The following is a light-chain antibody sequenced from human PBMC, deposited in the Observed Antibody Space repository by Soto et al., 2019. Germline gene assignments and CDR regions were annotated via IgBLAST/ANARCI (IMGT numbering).Light chain of an antibody. CDR1: SSDVGGYNS. J-gene: IGLJ2*01. CDR3: SSYAGGNKGVV. CDR2: EVS. Sequence: QSALTQPPSASGSPGQSVTISCTGTSSDVGGYNSVSWCQQYPGKAPKLMIYEVSKRPSGVPDRFSGSKSGNTASLTVSGLQAEDEADYYCSSYAGGNKGVVFGGGTKLTVL. V-gene: IGLV2-8*01.